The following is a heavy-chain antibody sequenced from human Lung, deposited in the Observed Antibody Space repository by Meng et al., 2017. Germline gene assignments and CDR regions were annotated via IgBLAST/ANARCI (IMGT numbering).Heavy chain of an antibody. CDR1: GVSFRDYS. Sequence: QGQLHQGGAGLVTPSETLSLTCLVAGVSFRDYSWRWIRQPPVKGLEWIGELNHSGSTNYNPSLESRATISVDTSQNNLSLKLSSVTAADSAVYYCARGPTTMAHDFDYWGQGTLVTVSS. CDR3: ARGPTTMAHDFDY. D-gene: IGHD4-11*01. J-gene: IGHJ4*02. V-gene: IGHV4-34*01. CDR2: LNHSGST.